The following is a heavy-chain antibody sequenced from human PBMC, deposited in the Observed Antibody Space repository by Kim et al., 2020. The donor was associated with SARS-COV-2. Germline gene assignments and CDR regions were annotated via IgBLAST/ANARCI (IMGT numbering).Heavy chain of an antibody. CDR2: T. D-gene: IGHD5-18*01. V-gene: IGHV4-4*07. CDR3: ARGHTYGYCDF. J-gene: IGHJ4*02. Sequence: TNYNPTLNSRVTRSLDTSKNQFSLKLTSVTAADTAVYYCARGHTYGYCDFWGQGTLVTVSS.